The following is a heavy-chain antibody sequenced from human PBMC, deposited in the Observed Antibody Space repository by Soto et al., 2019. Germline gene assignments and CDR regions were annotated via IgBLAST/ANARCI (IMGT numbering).Heavy chain of an antibody. V-gene: IGHV5-51*01. J-gene: IGHJ6*02. D-gene: IGHD3-10*01. CDR3: AGGGVRGVITRTRDYYGMDV. CDR1: GYSFTRYL. Sequence: GESLKISCKGSGYSFTRYLVGWVRQMPGKGLEWMGNIYSGDSDTRYSPSFQGQVTISADKSISTAYLQWSSLKASDTAMYYCAGGGVRGVITRTRDYYGMDVWGQGTTVTVSS. CDR2: IYSGDSDT.